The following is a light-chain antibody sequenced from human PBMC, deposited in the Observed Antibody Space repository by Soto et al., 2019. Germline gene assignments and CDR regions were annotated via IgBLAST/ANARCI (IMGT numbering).Light chain of an antibody. Sequence: QSALTQPASVYGSPGQSITISCTGTSSDVGGYNDVSWYQQHPGKAPKLMIYDVSNRPSGVSNRFSGSKSGNTASLTISGREAEDEGDYYCSSYTSSSTLVFGGGTKLTVL. CDR3: SSYTSSSTLV. J-gene: IGLJ3*02. CDR2: DVS. CDR1: SSDVGGYND. V-gene: IGLV2-14*01.